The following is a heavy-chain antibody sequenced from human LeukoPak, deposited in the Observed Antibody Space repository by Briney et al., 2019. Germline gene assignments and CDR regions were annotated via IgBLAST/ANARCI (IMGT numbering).Heavy chain of an antibody. V-gene: IGHV1-69*04. CDR2: MIPILGIA. J-gene: IGHJ3*02. CDR1: GGTFSSYA. CDR3: ARAVHSYYDILTGQGAFDI. Sequence: SVKVSCKASGGTFSSYAISWVRQAPGQGLEWMGRMIPILGIANYAQKFQGRVTITADKSTSTAYMELSSLRSEDTAVYYCARAVHSYYDILTGQGAFDIWGQGTMVTVSS. D-gene: IGHD3-9*01.